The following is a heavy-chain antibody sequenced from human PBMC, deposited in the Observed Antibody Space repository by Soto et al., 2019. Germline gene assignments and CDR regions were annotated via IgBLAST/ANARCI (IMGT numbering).Heavy chain of an antibody. CDR1: GGSISSNY. V-gene: IGHV4-59*01. CDR3: AKGGDLGIFLSFDY. Sequence: PSETLSLTCTVSGGSISSNYWSWIRQPPGKGLKWIGYIYYSGRTNYNPSLKSRVTISVDTSKSQFSLNLTSVTAADTAVYYCAKGGDLGIFLSFDYWGQGALVTVSS. CDR2: IYYSGRT. D-gene: IGHD3-3*01. J-gene: IGHJ4*02.